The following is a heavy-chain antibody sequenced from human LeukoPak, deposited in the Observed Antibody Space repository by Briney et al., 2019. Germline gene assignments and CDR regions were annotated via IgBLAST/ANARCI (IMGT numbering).Heavy chain of an antibody. CDR1: GGTFSSYA. D-gene: IGHD3-10*01. Sequence: GSSVKVSCKASGGTFSSYAISGVRQAPGQGLEWMGWINPNSGGTNYAQKFQGRVTMTRDTPISTAYMELSRLRSDDTAVYYCARDTLMVRGVNDYWGQGTLVTVSS. V-gene: IGHV1-2*02. CDR2: INPNSGGT. CDR3: ARDTLMVRGVNDY. J-gene: IGHJ4*02.